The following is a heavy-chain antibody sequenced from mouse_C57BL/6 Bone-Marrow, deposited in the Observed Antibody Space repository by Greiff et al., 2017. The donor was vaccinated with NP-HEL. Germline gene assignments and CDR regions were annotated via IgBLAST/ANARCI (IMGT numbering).Heavy chain of an antibody. D-gene: IGHD2-3*01. CDR1: GFTFSSYA. V-gene: IGHV5-4*01. CDR2: ISDGGRYT. Sequence: EVKVVESGGGLVKPGGSLKLSCAASGFTFSSYAMSWVRQTPEKRLEWVATISDGGRYTYYPDNVKGRFTISRDNAKNNLYLQMSHLKSEDTAMYYCAREGWLPYAMDYWGQGTSVTVSS. J-gene: IGHJ4*01. CDR3: AREGWLPYAMDY.